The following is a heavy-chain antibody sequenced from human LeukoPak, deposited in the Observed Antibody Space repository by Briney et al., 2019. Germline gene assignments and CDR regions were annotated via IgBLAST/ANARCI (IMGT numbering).Heavy chain of an antibody. J-gene: IGHJ4*02. D-gene: IGHD3-16*01. V-gene: IGHV3-30*02. CDR1: GFIFNRHV. CDR2: IRSYGSNK. Sequence: PGGSLRLSCAASGFIFNRHVMHWVRQAPGKGLEWVAFIRSYGSNKDYTDSVKGRFIISRDNSKNTLYLQMNSLRTEDTAVYYCATRPRDSDWGPFDYWGQGTLVTVSS. CDR3: ATRPRDSDWGPFDY.